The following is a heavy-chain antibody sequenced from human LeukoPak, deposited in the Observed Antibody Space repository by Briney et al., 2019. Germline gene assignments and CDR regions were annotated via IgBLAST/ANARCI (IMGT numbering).Heavy chain of an antibody. J-gene: IGHJ4*02. V-gene: IGHV4-59*08. Sequence: KPSETLSLTCNVSGDSISSYYWSWIRQPPGKGLEWIGYIHYSGSTNYNPSLKSRVTTSVDTSKNQFSLKLSSVTAADTAVCYCACLEGDYWGQGTLVTVSS. CDR3: ACLEGDY. CDR2: IHYSGST. D-gene: IGHD3-16*01. CDR1: GDSISSYY.